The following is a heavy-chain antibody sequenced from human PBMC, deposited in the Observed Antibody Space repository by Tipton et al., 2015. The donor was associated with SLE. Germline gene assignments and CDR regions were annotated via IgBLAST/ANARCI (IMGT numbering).Heavy chain of an antibody. J-gene: IGHJ4*02. D-gene: IGHD2-21*01. CDR1: GDSTSNYY. CDR2: VSYGGTT. CDR3: AAYTGRV. V-gene: IGHV4-59*03. Sequence: TLSLTCAVSGDSTSNYYWNWIRQPPGKGLEWIGYVSYGGTTNYHPSLQSRVTMSLDTSKKQLSLTLRSVTAADTAIYYCAAYTGRVWGQGTLVTVSS.